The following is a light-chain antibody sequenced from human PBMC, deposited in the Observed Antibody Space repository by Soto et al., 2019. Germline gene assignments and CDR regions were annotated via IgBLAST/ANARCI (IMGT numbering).Light chain of an antibody. Sequence: EIVMTQSPATLSVSTGERATLSCRASQSISSDLAWYQQKPGQAPRLLIYGASTRASDIPARFSGSGSGTEFTLTISSLQSKDFAVYYCQQYNNWPPWTFGQGTKVDIK. CDR2: GAS. J-gene: IGKJ1*01. CDR3: QQYNNWPPWT. CDR1: QSISSD. V-gene: IGKV3-15*01.